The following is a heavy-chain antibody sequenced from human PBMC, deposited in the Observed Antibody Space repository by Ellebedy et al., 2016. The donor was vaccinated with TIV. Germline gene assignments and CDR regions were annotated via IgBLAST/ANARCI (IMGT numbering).Heavy chain of an antibody. CDR2: IYYSGST. Sequence: MPSETLSLTCTVSGGSISSYYWSWIRQPPGKGLEWIGYIYYSGSTNYNPSLKSRVTISVDTSKNQFSLKLSSVTAADTAVYYCARGSTMMRYWGQGTLVSVSS. J-gene: IGHJ4*02. D-gene: IGHD3-22*01. V-gene: IGHV4-59*01. CDR3: ARGSTMMRY. CDR1: GGSISSYY.